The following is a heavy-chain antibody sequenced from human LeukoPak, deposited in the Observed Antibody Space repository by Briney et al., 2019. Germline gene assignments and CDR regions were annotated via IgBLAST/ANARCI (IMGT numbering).Heavy chain of an antibody. V-gene: IGHV4-59*08. D-gene: IGHD3-22*01. CDR3: AKYDSRGYRVY. Sequence: SETLSLTCTVSGGSLSSYYWSWLRQPPGKGLEWLGYIYYSGSTNYNPSLVSRLTISVDTSKNQFSLKLSSMTAADTAVYYCAKYDSRGYRVYWGQGSLVTVSS. CDR2: IYYSGST. CDR1: GGSLSSYY. J-gene: IGHJ4*02.